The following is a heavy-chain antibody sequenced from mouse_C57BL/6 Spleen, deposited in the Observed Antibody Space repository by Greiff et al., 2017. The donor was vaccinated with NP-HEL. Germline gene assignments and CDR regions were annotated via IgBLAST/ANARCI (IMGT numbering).Heavy chain of an antibody. J-gene: IGHJ1*03. CDR3: ARGRVTTVVTFYWYFDV. V-gene: IGHV5-4*03. D-gene: IGHD1-1*01. Sequence: EVKLMESGGGLVKPGGSLKLSCAASGFTFSSYAMSWVRQTPEKRLEWVATISDGGSYTYYPDNVKGRFTISRDNAKNNLYLQMSHLKSEDTAMYYWARGRVTTVVTFYWYFDVWGTGTTVTVSS. CDR1: GFTFSSYA. CDR2: ISDGGSYT.